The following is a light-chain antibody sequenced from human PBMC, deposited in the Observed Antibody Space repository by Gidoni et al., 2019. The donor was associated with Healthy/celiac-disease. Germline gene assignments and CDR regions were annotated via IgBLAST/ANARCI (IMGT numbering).Light chain of an antibody. J-gene: IGLJ3*02. CDR3: AAWDDSLNGKV. V-gene: IGLV1-44*01. CDR2: SNN. Sequence: QSVLTQPPSASGTPGQSVTISCSGSSSNIGSNTVNWYQQLPGTAPKLLIYSNNQRPSGVPDRFSGSKSGTSASLAISGLQSEDEADYYCAAWDDSLNGKVFGGGTKLT. CDR1: SSNIGSNT.